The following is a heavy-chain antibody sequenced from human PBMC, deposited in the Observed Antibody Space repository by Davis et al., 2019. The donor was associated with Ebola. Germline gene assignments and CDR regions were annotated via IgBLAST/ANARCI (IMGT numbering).Heavy chain of an antibody. J-gene: IGHJ6*02. CDR2: ISYDGNKK. V-gene: IGHV3-30*14. CDR3: ARDRGGTYPPYGMDV. D-gene: IGHD1-26*01. CDR1: GFTFTTYA. Sequence: PGGSLRLSCVGSGFTFTTYAMHWVRQAPGTGLEWVSLISYDGNKKFYTDSVKGRFTISRDSSKNTLYLQMNSLRAEDTAVYYCARDRGGTYPPYGMDVWGQGATVTVSS.